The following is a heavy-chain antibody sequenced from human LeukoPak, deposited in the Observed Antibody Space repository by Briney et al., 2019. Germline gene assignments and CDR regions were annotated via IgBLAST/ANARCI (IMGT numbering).Heavy chain of an antibody. D-gene: IGHD2-2*01. J-gene: IGHJ3*02. CDR1: GFTFSGSA. V-gene: IGHV3-73*01. Sequence: PGGSLKLSCAASGFTFSGSAIHWVRQASGKPLEWVGRIRSKANSYATGYAVSVKGRFTISRDDSEKTAYLQMNSLKTEDTAIYYCARLLSTRAFDIWGQGTVVTVSS. CDR3: ARLLSTRAFDI. CDR2: IRSKANSYAT.